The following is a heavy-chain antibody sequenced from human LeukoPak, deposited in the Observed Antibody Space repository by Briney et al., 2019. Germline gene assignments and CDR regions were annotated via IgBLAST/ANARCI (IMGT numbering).Heavy chain of an antibody. Sequence: GGSLRLSCAASGFTFSNYWMGWVRQPPGKGLQWVANIKDDGTEKYYVDSVKGRFTISRDNAKNTLYLQMNSLRAEDTAVYYCARVGRAITAAGFGAFDIWGQGTMVIVSS. V-gene: IGHV3-7*01. J-gene: IGHJ3*02. CDR2: IKDDGTEK. CDR3: ARVGRAITAAGFGAFDI. CDR1: GFTFSNYW. D-gene: IGHD6-13*01.